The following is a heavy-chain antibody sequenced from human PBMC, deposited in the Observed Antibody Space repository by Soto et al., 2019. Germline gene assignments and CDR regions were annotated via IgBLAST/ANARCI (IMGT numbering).Heavy chain of an antibody. J-gene: IGHJ4*02. D-gene: IGHD2-2*01. CDR2: IYHSGST. CDR1: GDSINNNNW. Sequence: SETLSLTCAVSGDSINNNNWWSWVRQPPGKGLEWIGEIYHSGSTKYNPSLNSRVTISVDKSKTQISLTVTSVSAADTAVYYCARTRQFCSATTCYEVYFDYWGQGALVTVSS. V-gene: IGHV4-4*02. CDR3: ARTRQFCSATTCYEVYFDY.